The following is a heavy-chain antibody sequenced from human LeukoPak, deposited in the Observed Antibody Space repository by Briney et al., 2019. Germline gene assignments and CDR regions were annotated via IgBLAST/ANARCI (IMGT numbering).Heavy chain of an antibody. CDR1: GYTFTTYG. J-gene: IGHJ4*02. CDR3: ARGWQLVRVDY. CDR2: INAGNGNT. Sequence: ASVKVSCTASGYTFTTYGISWVRQAPGQGLQWMGWINAGNGNTKYSQKFQGRVTITRDTSASTAYMELSSLRSEDTAVYYCARGWQLVRVDYWGQGTLVTVSS. V-gene: IGHV1-3*01. D-gene: IGHD6-6*01.